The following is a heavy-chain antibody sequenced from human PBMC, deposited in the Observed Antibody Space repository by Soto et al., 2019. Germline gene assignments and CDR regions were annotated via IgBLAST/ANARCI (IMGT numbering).Heavy chain of an antibody. CDR2: TYYRSKWYN. CDR3: AEGAYRSGSAWFDP. CDR1: WDSFSINMSG. Sequence: SEGLSVTCAMAWDSFSINMSGFELVRHSGSRGLEWLGRTYYRSKWYNDYAVSVKSRITINPDTSKNQFSLQLNSVTPEDTAVYYCAEGAYRSGSAWFDPWCQGTLVTVST. D-gene: IGHD6-19*01. V-gene: IGHV6-1*01. J-gene: IGHJ5*02.